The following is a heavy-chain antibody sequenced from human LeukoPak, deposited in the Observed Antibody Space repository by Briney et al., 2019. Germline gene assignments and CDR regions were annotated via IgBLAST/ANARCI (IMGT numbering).Heavy chain of an antibody. V-gene: IGHV4-59*08. CDR2: IYYSGST. CDR1: GGSISSYY. Sequence: SETLSLTCTVSGGSISSYYWSWIRQPPGKGLEWIGYIYYSGSTNYSPSLKSRVTISVDTSKNQFSLKLSSVTAADTAVYYCARLRITMVRGVDHWGQGTLVTVSS. J-gene: IGHJ4*02. CDR3: ARLRITMVRGVDH. D-gene: IGHD3-10*01.